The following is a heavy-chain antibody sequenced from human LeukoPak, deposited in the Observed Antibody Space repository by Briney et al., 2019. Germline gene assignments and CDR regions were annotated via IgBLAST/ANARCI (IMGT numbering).Heavy chain of an antibody. CDR2: ISANNGDK. CDR1: GYTFTNYA. V-gene: IGHV1-18*01. Sequence: ASVKVSCKASGYTFTNYAISWVRQAPGQGLEWMGWISANNGDKRDAQRLQGRVTMTTDTPTSTAYMELRSLISDDTAVYYCARLRLGELSLGFDYWGKGTLVTVS. CDR3: ARLRLGELSLGFDY. D-gene: IGHD3-16*02. J-gene: IGHJ4*02.